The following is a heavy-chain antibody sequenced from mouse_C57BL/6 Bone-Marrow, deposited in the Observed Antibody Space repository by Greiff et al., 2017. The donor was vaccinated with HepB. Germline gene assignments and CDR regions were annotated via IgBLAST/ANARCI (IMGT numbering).Heavy chain of an antibody. CDR2: IFPGSGST. V-gene: IGHV1-75*01. J-gene: IGHJ2*01. Sequence: VQLVESGPELVKPGASVKISCKASGYTFTDYYINWVKQRPGQGLEWIGWIFPGSGSTYYNEKFKGKATLTVDKSSSKAYMLLSSLTSEDSAVYFCARELGNYWGQGTTLTVSS. CDR3: ARELGNY. CDR1: GYTFTDYY. D-gene: IGHD4-1*01.